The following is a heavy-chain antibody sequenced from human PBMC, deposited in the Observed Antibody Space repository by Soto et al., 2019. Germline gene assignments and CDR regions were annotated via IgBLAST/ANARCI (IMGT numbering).Heavy chain of an antibody. CDR2: ISFDGANK. D-gene: IGHD3-10*01. CDR1: GFTFSSYN. V-gene: IGHV3-30-3*01. CDR3: ARDGYNRGGFDY. J-gene: IGHJ4*02. Sequence: VHLMESGGGLVKPGGSLRLSCVASGFTFSSYNMHWVRQAPGEGLEWVAVISFDGANKFYADSVKGRFTISRDISRDTLYLQMSSLRDEDTAIYYCARDGYNRGGFDYWGQGTLVTVSS.